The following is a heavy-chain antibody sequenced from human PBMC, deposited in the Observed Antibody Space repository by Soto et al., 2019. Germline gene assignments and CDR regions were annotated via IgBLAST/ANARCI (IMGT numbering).Heavy chain of an antibody. J-gene: IGHJ5*02. D-gene: IGHD3-9*01. Sequence: GESLKISCKCSGYSFTSYWIGWVRQMPGKGLEWMGIIYPGDSDTRYSPSFQGQVTISADKSISTAYLQWSSLKASDTAMYYCARLAPYDILNGHNWFDPWGQGTMVTV. CDR1: GYSFTSYW. CDR3: ARLAPYDILNGHNWFDP. CDR2: IYPGDSDT. V-gene: IGHV5-51*01.